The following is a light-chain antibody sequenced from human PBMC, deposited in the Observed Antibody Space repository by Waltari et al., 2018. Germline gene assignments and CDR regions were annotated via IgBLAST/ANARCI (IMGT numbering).Light chain of an antibody. V-gene: IGKV2-30*02. CDR1: QSLVHSHGNTH. CDR2: RVS. Sequence: DVVVTQSPLSLPVTPGQAASISCKSSQSLVHSHGNTHLNWFQQRPGQSPRRLIYRVSNRDSGVPDRFSGSGSGTDFTLKISRVEAEDVGVYYCMQGTHWPYTFGQGTKLDIK. J-gene: IGKJ2*01. CDR3: MQGTHWPYT.